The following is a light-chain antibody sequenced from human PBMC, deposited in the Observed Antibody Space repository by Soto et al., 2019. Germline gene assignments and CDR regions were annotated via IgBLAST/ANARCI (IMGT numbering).Light chain of an antibody. CDR3: QQYNNWPLT. CDR1: HCVSSY. J-gene: IGKJ4*01. Sequence: EIVMTQSPATLSVSPGERATLSCRASHCVSSYLAWYQQKPGQAPRLLIYATSTRATGIPARFSGSGSGTEFTLTISSLQSEDFAVYYCQQYNNWPLTFGGWTKVEIK. CDR2: ATS. V-gene: IGKV3-15*01.